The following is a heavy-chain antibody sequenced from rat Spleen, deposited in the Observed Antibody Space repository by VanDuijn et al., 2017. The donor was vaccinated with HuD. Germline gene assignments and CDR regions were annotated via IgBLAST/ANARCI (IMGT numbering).Heavy chain of an antibody. CDR2: INSAGNT. CDR1: GYSISSAYR. D-gene: IGHD1-6*01. V-gene: IGHV3-3*01. J-gene: IGHJ3*01. CDR3: ARSEGTHYYLPFAD. Sequence: EVQLQESGPGLVKPSQSLSLTCSVTGYSISSAYRWNWIRKFPGNKLEWMGYINSAGNTNYHPSLKSRISISRDTSKNQFFLQVNSLSTEDTATYYCARSEGTHYYLPFADWGQGTLVTVSS.